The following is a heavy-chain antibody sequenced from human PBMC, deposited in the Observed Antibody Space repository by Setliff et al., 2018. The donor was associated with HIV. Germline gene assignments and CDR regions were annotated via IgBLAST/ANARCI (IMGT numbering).Heavy chain of an antibody. CDR1: GGFFGSTNW. Sequence: KPSETLSLTCAVSGGFFGSTNWWGWVRQSPGKGLEWIGEIYHTGSANYNPSLTGRVIISGDKSKNQFSLKLKSLTAADTALYYCVRERRTPSYSTSSGRTYQYNMDVWGKGTTVTVSS. J-gene: IGHJ6*03. V-gene: IGHV4-4*02. D-gene: IGHD2-21*01. CDR3: VRERRTPSYSTSSGRTYQYNMDV. CDR2: IYHTGSA.